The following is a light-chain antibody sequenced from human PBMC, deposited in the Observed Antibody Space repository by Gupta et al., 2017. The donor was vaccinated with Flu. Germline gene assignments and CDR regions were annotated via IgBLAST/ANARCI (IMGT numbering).Light chain of an antibody. V-gene: IGKV2D-29*01. J-gene: IGKJ2*01. CDR3: MQSVDLPYT. CDR1: QSLRHSDGKTY. CDR2: ERD. Sequence: SQVQPASLSCNASQSLRHSDGKTYLCWYLHKGDQPPQLLIYERDNRYSGVPDRVSGSGSGTDFRVKISRVRAEQVGVYYCMQSVDLPYTFGQGTKLEIK.